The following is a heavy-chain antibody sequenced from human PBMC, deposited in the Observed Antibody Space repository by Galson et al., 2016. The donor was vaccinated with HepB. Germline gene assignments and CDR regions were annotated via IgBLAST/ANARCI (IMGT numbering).Heavy chain of an antibody. J-gene: IGHJ5*02. Sequence: SLRLSCAVSGFTFSSYGMHWVRQAPGTGLEWVAVISDYGSSKYYVPSVKGRFSISRDNSKDMLYLQMDSLRPEDTAVYYCAKSRQATPSDSLFNRWGQGTLVTVSS. D-gene: IGHD2-15*01. V-gene: IGHV3-30*18. CDR1: GFTFSSYG. CDR3: AKSRQATPSDSLFNR. CDR2: ISDYGSSK.